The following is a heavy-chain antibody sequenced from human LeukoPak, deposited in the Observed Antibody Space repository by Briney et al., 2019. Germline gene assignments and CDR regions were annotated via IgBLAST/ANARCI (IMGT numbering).Heavy chain of an antibody. V-gene: IGHV3-30*18. Sequence: HPGGSLRLSCAASGFTFISYGMHWVRQAPGKGLEWVAVTPYDGSNKYYADSVKGRFTISRDNSKNTLYLQMNTLRAEDTAVYYCAKARPAIAARVGYYYGLDVRGQGTTVTVSS. CDR1: GFTFISYG. CDR3: AKARPAIAARVGYYYGLDV. J-gene: IGHJ6*02. CDR2: TPYDGSNK. D-gene: IGHD6-6*01.